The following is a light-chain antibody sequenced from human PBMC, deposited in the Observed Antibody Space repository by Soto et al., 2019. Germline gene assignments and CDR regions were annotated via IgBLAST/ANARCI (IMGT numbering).Light chain of an antibody. CDR3: QHYNSYSEA. V-gene: IGKV1-5*03. CDR1: QTISSW. J-gene: IGKJ1*01. CDR2: KAS. Sequence: IQMPQSPSTLSGSVGPSVPISGRPSQTISSWLSGYQQKPRKDPTHLIYKASTLKSGVPSRFSGSGSWTELTLIISSLQPDDFATYYCQHYNSYSEAFGQGTKVDIK.